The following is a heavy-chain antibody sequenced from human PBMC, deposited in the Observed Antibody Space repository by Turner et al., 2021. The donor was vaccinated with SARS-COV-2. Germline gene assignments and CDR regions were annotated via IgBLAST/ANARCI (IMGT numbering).Heavy chain of an antibody. D-gene: IGHD2-8*01. CDR2: IWYDGSNK. V-gene: IGHV3-33*01. CDR3: ARDPNAGYYYMDV. CDR1: GFTFSSYG. Sequence: QVQLVESGGGVVQPGRSLRLSCAASGFTFSSYGMHWVRQAPGKGPEWGAVIWYDGSNKYYADSVKGRFTISRDNSKNTLYLQMNSLTAEDTAVYYCARDPNAGYYYMDVWGKGTTVTVSS. J-gene: IGHJ6*03.